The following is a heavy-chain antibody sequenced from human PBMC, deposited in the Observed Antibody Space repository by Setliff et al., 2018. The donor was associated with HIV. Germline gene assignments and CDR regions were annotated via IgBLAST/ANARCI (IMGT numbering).Heavy chain of an antibody. CDR2: LYYSGST. D-gene: IGHD5-12*01. CDR3: ARIPWVATLWGGAFDL. J-gene: IGHJ3*01. V-gene: IGHV4-59*01. CDR1: GASIRSYY. Sequence: SETLSLTCIVSGASIRSYYWAWIRQSPGRGLQYLGHLYYSGSTNYNPSLKSRITMSMDTSKDQFSLQLSSVTAADTAVYYCARIPWVATLWGGAFDLWGHGTMVTVSS.